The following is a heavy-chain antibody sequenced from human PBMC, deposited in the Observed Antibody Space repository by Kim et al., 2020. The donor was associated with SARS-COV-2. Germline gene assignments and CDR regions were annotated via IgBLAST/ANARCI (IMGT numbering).Heavy chain of an antibody. CDR2: IYSGGST. Sequence: GGSLRLSCGASGFTVSRNYMSWVRQAPGKGLEWVSVIYSGGSTYYADSVKGRFTIPRENPKNTLYLQMNSLRAEDTAVYYCAGAMVRGVIITGGMDVWGQGTTVTVSS. J-gene: IGHJ6*02. CDR1: GFTVSRNY. V-gene: IGHV3-53*01. D-gene: IGHD3-10*01. CDR3: AGAMVRGVIITGGMDV.